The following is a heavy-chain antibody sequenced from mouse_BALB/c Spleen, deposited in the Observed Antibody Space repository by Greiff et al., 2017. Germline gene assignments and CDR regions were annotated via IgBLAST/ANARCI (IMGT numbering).Heavy chain of an antibody. D-gene: IGHD2-4*01. Sequence: VQLQQSGAELVKPGASVKLSCKTSGYTFTSYWIQWVKQRPGQGLGWIGEIFPGTGTTYYNEKFKGKATLTIDTSSSTAYMQLSSLTSEDSAVYFCARGGNTMISYFDYWGQGTTLTVSS. CDR3: ARGGNTMISYFDY. CDR1: GYTFTSYW. V-gene: IGHV1S132*01. J-gene: IGHJ2*01. CDR2: IFPGTGTT.